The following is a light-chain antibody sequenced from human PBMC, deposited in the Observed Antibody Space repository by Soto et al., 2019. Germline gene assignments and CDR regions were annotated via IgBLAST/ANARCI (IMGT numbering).Light chain of an antibody. J-gene: IGKJ5*01. Sequence: EIVLTQSPATLSLSPGERATLSCRASQSVSSYLAWYQQKPGQAPRLLIYDASNRATGIPARFSGSGSGTDFSLTIRILEPEDFAAYYCQQRSNWPPSTFGQGTRLQIK. CDR2: DAS. CDR1: QSVSSY. CDR3: QQRSNWPPST. V-gene: IGKV3-11*01.